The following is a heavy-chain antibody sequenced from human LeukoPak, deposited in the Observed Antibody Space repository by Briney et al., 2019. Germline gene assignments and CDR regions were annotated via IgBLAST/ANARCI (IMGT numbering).Heavy chain of an antibody. CDR3: AGAQGISARW. J-gene: IGHJ4*02. D-gene: IGHD6-6*01. V-gene: IGHV3-53*01. Sequence: GGPLRLSCAASGLTVSSNYMNWVRQAPGKGLEWVSVIYSDGNTYYADSVKGRFTISRDNSKDTLYLQMNSLRAEDTAVYYCAGAQGISARWWGQGTLVTVSS. CDR2: IYSDGNT. CDR1: GLTVSSNY.